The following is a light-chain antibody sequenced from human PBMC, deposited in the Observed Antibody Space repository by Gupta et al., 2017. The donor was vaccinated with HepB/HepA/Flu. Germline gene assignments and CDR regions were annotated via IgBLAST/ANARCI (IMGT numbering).Light chain of an antibody. J-gene: IGKJ1*01. CDR2: AAS. CDR1: QSISSY. V-gene: IGKV1-39*01. CDR3: QQRYSTPRT. Sequence: DIQMTQSPSSLSASVGDRVTITCRASQSISSYLNWYQQKPGKAPKLLIYAASSLQSGVPSRFSGSGSGTDFTLSIIRLQPEDFATYYCQQRYSTPRTFGPGTKVEIK.